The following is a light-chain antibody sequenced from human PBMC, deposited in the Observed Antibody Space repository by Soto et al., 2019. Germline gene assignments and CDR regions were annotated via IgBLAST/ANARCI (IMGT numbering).Light chain of an antibody. CDR2: DVS. J-gene: IGLJ3*02. CDR1: SSDVGAYNY. CDR3: CSYAGSYVV. V-gene: IGLV2-11*01. Sequence: QSALTQPRSVSGSPGQSVTISCTGTSSDVGAYNYVSWYQKHPGKAPKLMIYDVSKRPSGVPDRFSGSKSGNTASLTISGLQSEDEADYYCCSYAGSYVVFGEGTKVTVL.